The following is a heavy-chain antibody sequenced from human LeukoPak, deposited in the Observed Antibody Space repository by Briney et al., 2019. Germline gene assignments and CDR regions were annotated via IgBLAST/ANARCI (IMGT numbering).Heavy chain of an antibody. J-gene: IGHJ3*02. CDR1: GFTFSSYG. V-gene: IGHV3-33*01. D-gene: IGHD2-15*01. CDR2: IWYDGSNK. Sequence: GGSLRLSCAASGFTFSSYGMHWVRQAPGKGLEWVAVIWYDGSNKYYADSVKGRFTISRDNSKNTLYLQMNSLRAEDTAVYYCARIKDIVVGGHGALDIWGQGTMVTVSS. CDR3: ARIKDIVVGGHGALDI.